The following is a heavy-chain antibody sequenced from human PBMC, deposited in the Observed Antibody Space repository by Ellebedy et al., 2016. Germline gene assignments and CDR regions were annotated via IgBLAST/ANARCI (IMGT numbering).Heavy chain of an antibody. V-gene: IGHV1-2*04. Sequence: ASVKVSCKASGYTFTGYFIHWVRQAPGQGLEWMGWINPNSGGPNYAQKFQGWVTMTRDTSISTAYLELSRLRSDDTAVYYCARGQYGSGTYYKGVTWFDPWGQGTLVTVSS. D-gene: IGHD3-10*01. J-gene: IGHJ5*02. CDR3: ARGQYGSGTYYKGVTWFDP. CDR1: GYTFTGYF. CDR2: INPNSGGP.